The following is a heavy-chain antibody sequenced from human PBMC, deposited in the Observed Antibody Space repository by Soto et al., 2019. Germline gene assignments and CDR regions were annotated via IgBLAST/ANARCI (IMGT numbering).Heavy chain of an antibody. V-gene: IGHV3-33*01. CDR3: ARDSGSASTDGMDV. D-gene: IGHD4-17*01. CDR2: IWYDGSNK. Sequence: QVQLVESGGGVVQPGRSLRLSCAASGFTFSSYGMHWVRQAPGKGLEWVAIIWYDGSNKYYADSVKGRFTISRDNSKNTLYLQMNSLRAEDTAVYYCARDSGSASTDGMDVWGQGTTVTVSS. CDR1: GFTFSSYG. J-gene: IGHJ6*02.